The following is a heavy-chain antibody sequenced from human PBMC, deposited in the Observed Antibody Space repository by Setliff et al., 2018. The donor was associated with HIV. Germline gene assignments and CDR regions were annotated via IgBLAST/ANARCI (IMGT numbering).Heavy chain of an antibody. CDR1: GYTFTSYA. J-gene: IGHJ1*01. Sequence: ASVKVSCKASGYTFTSYAMHWVRQAPGQRLEWMGWINAGNGNTKYSQKFQGRSTITRDTSASPAYMEMRGLRSEDTAVYYCASASYYHDTSGYYGLEYFQHWGQGTLVTVSS. CDR3: ASASYYHDTSGYYGLEYFQH. V-gene: IGHV1-3*01. CDR2: INAGNGNT. D-gene: IGHD3-22*01.